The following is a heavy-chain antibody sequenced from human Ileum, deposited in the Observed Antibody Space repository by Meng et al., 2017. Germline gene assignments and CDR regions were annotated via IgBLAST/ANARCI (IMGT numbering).Heavy chain of an antibody. D-gene: IGHD1-26*01. CDR2: ISGYNGNT. Sequence: QVRLEKSGGEVKKPGASVKVSCKTSGYTFTSYGLSWVRQAPGQGLEWMGWISGYNGNTNYAQKFQDRVTMTTDISTRTVYMELRSLRADDTAVYYCARPVRSGSYSYFDYWGQGTLVTVSS. J-gene: IGHJ4*02. CDR3: ARPVRSGSYSYFDY. CDR1: GYTFTSYG. V-gene: IGHV1-18*01.